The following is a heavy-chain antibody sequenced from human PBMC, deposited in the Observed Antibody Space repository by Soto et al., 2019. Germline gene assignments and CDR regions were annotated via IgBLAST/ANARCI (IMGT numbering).Heavy chain of an antibody. CDR2: IYYSGSN. CDR3: AIDLRDSSSWYGGHARQLNWFDP. D-gene: IGHD6-13*01. CDR1: GGYIRSVGYC. V-gene: IGHV4-31*03. J-gene: IGHJ5*02. Sequence: SQMLPLSCTVSGGYIRSVGYCWSWIRQHPGKGLEWIGYIYYSGSNYYNPSLKSRVTISVDTSKNQFSLKLSSVTAEDTDVYYCAIDLRDSSSWYGGHARQLNWFDPWGQGTLVTVSS.